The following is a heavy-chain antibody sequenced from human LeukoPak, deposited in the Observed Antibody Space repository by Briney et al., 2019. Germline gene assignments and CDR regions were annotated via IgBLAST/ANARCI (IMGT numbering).Heavy chain of an antibody. CDR1: GGSISSYY. D-gene: IGHD3-10*01. J-gene: IGHJ5*02. Sequence: SETLSLTCTVSGGSISSYYWSWIRQPPGKGLEWIGYIYYSGSTNYNPSLKSRVTISVDTSKNQFSLKLSSVTAADTAVYYCARHVNMGRGINWYFDPWGQGTLVTVSS. CDR2: IYYSGST. V-gene: IGHV4-59*08. CDR3: ARHVNMGRGINWYFDP.